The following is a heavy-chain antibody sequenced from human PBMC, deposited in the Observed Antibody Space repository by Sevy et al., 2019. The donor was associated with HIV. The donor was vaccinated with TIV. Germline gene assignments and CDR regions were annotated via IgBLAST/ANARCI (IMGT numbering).Heavy chain of an antibody. J-gene: IGHJ6*03. CDR2: IYHSGST. CDR1: GYSISSGYY. D-gene: IGHD6-19*01. Sequence: LETLSLTCAVSGYSISSGYYWGWIRQPPGKGLEWIGSIYHSGSTYYNPSLKSRVTISVDTSKNQFSLKLSSVTAADTAVYYCARDLGSGWPDYYYYYMDVWGKGTTVTVSS. V-gene: IGHV4-38-2*02. CDR3: ARDLGSGWPDYYYYYMDV.